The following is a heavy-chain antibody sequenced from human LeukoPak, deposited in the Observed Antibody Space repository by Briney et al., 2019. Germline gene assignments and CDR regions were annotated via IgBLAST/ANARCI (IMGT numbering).Heavy chain of an antibody. CDR2: IYPADSDT. V-gene: IGHV5-51*01. Sequence: GESLKISCKGSGFTFTSYWIGWVRQMPGKGLEWMGIIYPADSDTRGSPFFQGQVTMSADKSTNTACLQWSSLKASDTAMYYCARQAITSDYFDSWGQGTLVTVSS. J-gene: IGHJ4*02. D-gene: IGHD3-10*01. CDR3: ARQAITSDYFDS. CDR1: GFTFTSYW.